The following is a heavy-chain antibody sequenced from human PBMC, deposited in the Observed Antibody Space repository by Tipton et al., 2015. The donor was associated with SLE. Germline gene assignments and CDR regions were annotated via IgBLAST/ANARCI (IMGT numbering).Heavy chain of an antibody. CDR1: GGSISSHY. Sequence: TLSLTCTVSGGSISSHYWSWIRQPPGKGLEWIGYIYYSGSTNYNPSLKSRVTISVDTSKNQFSLKLSSVTAADTAVYYCARVPSKYIAAAGSNWFDPWGQGTLVTVSS. D-gene: IGHD6-13*01. V-gene: IGHV4-59*11. CDR2: IYYSGST. CDR3: ARVPSKYIAAAGSNWFDP. J-gene: IGHJ5*02.